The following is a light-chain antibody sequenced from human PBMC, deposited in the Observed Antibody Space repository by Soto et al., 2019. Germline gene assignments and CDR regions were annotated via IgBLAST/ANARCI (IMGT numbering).Light chain of an antibody. CDR2: DVN. J-gene: IGLJ2*01. Sequence: QSVLTQPASVSGSPGQSITISCTGTSGVVGTYNLVSWYQQHPGRSPNLIIFDVNKRPSGVSKSLSGSKSGNTASLAISGLQADDEADYHCCSYAGRSNVVCGGGTKLTVL. CDR1: SGVVGTYNL. CDR3: CSYAGRSNVV. V-gene: IGLV2-23*02.